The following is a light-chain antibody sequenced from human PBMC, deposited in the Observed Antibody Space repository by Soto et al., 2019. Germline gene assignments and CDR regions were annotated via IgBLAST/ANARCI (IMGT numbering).Light chain of an antibody. Sequence: EIVLTQSPATLSLSPGERATLSCRASQFVSSNLAWYQQKPGQAPRLLIYGASTRATGIPARFSGSGSGTEFTLTISSLQSEDFAVYSCQQYNNWPLTFGGGTKVDIK. J-gene: IGKJ4*01. V-gene: IGKV3D-15*01. CDR1: QFVSSN. CDR3: QQYNNWPLT. CDR2: GAS.